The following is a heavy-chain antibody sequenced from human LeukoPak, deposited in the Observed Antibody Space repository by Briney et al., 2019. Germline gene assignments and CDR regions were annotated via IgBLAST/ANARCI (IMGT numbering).Heavy chain of an antibody. CDR1: GFTFSSYE. V-gene: IGHV3-48*03. J-gene: IGHJ3*02. CDR2: ISSSGSTI. Sequence: QPGGSLRLSCAASGFTFSSYEMIWVRQAPGKGLEWGSYISSSGSTIYYADSVKGLFTITRDNAKNSLYLQMNSLRAEDTAVYYCARDQPYGSGGYYNAAFDIWGQGTMVTVSS. CDR3: ARDQPYGSGGYYNAAFDI. D-gene: IGHD3-10*01.